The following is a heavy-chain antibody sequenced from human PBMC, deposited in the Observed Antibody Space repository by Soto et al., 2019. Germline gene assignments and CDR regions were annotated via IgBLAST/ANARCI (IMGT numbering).Heavy chain of an antibody. CDR2: IRSKTNNYAT. CDR3: TTPPSSNTWSQSLPPPDY. Sequence: EVQLVESGGGLVQPGGSLKLSCAAAGFTFSGSAVHWVRQASGRGLEWVGRIRSKTNNYATDYAASVNGRFTFSRDDSQNTVYLQLDSRRTEATAMYFCTTPPSSNTWSQSLPPPDYWGQGTLVTVSS. CDR1: GFTFSGSA. J-gene: IGHJ4*02. V-gene: IGHV3-73*02. D-gene: IGHD6-13*01.